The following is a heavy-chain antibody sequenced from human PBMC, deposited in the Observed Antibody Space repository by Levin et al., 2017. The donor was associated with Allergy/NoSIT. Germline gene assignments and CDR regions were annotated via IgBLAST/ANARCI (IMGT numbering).Heavy chain of an antibody. CDR3: TRGLFEN. Sequence: PGGSLRLSCAASGFNFENYGMNWVRQAPGKGLEWVAHISWSGSPTHYADPVQGRFIISRDNAKKPLFLQMNSLRAEDTAVYYGTRGLFENWGQGTLVNVSS. CDR1: GFNFENYG. V-gene: IGHV3-48*03. D-gene: IGHD2-15*01. J-gene: IGHJ4*02. CDR2: ISWSGSPT.